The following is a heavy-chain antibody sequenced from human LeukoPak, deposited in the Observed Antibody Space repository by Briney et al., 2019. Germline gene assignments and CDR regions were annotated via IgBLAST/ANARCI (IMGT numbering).Heavy chain of an antibody. CDR1: GGSISSSSYY. CDR2: IYYSENT. V-gene: IGHV4-39*01. Sequence: SETLSLTCTVSGGSISSSSYYWGWIRQPPGKGLEWLGSIYYSENTYYNPSLKSRVTISVDTSKNQFSLKLSSVTATDTAVYYCARQRRVDLIYYFDYWGQGTLVTVSS. CDR3: ARQRRVDLIYYFDY. J-gene: IGHJ4*02. D-gene: IGHD5-24*01.